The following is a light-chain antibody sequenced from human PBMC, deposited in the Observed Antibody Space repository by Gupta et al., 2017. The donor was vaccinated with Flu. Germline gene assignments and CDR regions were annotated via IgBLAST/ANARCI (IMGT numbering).Light chain of an antibody. CDR1: SSDVGGYNL. CDR2: EVH. J-gene: IGLJ2*01. CDR3: CSYAVIRDRQL. Sequence: QSALSQPASVSGSPGQSITISCTGTSSDVGGYNLVSWYQQYPGKAPKLLIYEVHKRPSGVSDRFSGSKSGNTASLTISGLQSDDEADYYCCSYAVIRDRQLFGGGTKLTVL. V-gene: IGLV2-23*02.